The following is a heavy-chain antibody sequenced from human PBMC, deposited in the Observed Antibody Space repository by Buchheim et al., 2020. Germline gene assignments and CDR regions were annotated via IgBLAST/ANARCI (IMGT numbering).Heavy chain of an antibody. CDR2: IHAGGST. CDR1: GFTVSSNS. V-gene: IGHV3-66*01. J-gene: IGHJ4*02. Sequence: EMQVVESGGGLVQPGGSLRLSCAASGFTVSSNSTAWVRQAPRKGLEWVSFIHAGGSTYYADSVKGRFTVSRDNVKNTEIIQMNSLRVEDTAVYYCARGWPSERWGQGTL. D-gene: IGHD1-1*01. CDR3: ARGWPSER.